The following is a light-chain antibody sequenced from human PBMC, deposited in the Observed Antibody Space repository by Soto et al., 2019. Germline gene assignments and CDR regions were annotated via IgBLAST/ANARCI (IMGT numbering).Light chain of an antibody. CDR2: GAS. Sequence: AIQMTQSPSSLSASVGDRVSITCRASQAIRNDLGWYQQKPGKAPNLLIFGASNLQAGVPVRFSASASGTNFTLTISNLQPEDFASYYCLQDYTYPWTFGQGTKVDIK. J-gene: IGKJ1*01. CDR3: LQDYTYPWT. CDR1: QAIRND. V-gene: IGKV1-6*01.